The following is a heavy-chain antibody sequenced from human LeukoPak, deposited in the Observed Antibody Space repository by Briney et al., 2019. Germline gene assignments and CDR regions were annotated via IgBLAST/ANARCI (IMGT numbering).Heavy chain of an antibody. CDR3: ARGEGARDGYNYEGPFYFDY. CDR2: INHSGST. V-gene: IGHV4-34*01. Sequence: SETLSLTCAVYGGPFSDYYWSWIRQPPGRGLEWIGKINHSGSTNYRPSLKSRVTISIDTSKNQFSLKLKSMTAADTAVYYCARGEGARDGYNYEGPFYFDYWGQGTLVTVSS. CDR1: GGPFSDYY. D-gene: IGHD5-24*01. J-gene: IGHJ4*02.